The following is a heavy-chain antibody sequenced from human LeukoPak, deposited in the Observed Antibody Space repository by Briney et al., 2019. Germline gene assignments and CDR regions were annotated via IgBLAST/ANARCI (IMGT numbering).Heavy chain of an antibody. Sequence: SETLSLTCTVSGGSISSYYWSWVRQPPGKGLEWIGYNYYGGSTNYNPSFKSRVTISVDTSKNQFSLKLSSVTAADTAVYYCARHGGYHSPIDYWGQGTLVTVSS. CDR1: GGSISSYY. CDR2: NYYGGST. D-gene: IGHD3-22*01. J-gene: IGHJ4*02. V-gene: IGHV4-59*08. CDR3: ARHGGYHSPIDY.